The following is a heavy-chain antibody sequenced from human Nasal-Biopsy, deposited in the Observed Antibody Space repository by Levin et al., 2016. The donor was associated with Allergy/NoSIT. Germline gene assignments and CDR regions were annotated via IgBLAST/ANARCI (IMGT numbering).Heavy chain of an antibody. CDR3: ARGRGYSTSWYYFDY. V-gene: IGHV3-23*01. CDR1: GFTFSNYA. Sequence: GGSLRLSCAASGFTFSNYAMGWVRQAPGKGLEWVAVLNGGGSKTYYADSIEGRFTIFRDNSKYTVYLQMNSLRAEDTAVYYCARGRGYSTSWYYFDYWGQGALVTVSS. CDR2: LNGGGSKT. J-gene: IGHJ4*02. D-gene: IGHD6-13*01.